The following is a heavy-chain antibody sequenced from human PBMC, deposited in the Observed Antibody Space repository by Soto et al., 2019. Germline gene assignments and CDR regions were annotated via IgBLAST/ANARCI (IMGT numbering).Heavy chain of an antibody. V-gene: IGHV3-74*01. Sequence: EVQLVESGGDFVQPGGSLRLSCAASGFTFSSYWMHWVRQVPGKGLVWVSRINSDGSRVNNADSVKGRFAISRDNAKNTLYLNVNRLTVEDTAVYSCARGVSGAYYQAYWGRGTLVTVSS. J-gene: IGHJ4*02. CDR3: ARGVSGAYYQAY. CDR1: GFTFSSYW. D-gene: IGHD3-22*01. CDR2: INSDGSRV.